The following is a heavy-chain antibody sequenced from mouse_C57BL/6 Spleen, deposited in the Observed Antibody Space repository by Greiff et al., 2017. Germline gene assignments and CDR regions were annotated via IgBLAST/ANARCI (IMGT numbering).Heavy chain of an antibody. CDR2: INPNYGTT. V-gene: IGHV1-39*01. Sequence: VHVKQSGPELVKPGASVKISCKASGYSFTDYNLNWVKQSNGKSLEWIGVINPNYGTTSYTQKFKGKATLTVDQSSSTAYMQLNSLTSEDSAVYYCARSLYDYDGSSWFAYWGQGTLVTVSA. CDR3: ARSLYDYDGSSWFAY. CDR1: GYSFTDYN. D-gene: IGHD2-4*01. J-gene: IGHJ3*01.